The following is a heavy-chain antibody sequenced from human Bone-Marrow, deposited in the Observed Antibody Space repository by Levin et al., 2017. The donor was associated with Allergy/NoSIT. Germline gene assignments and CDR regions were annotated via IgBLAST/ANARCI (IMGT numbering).Heavy chain of an antibody. CDR3: AREGITGSWTGDDY. CDR2: ISYDGSNK. V-gene: IGHV3-30*04. D-gene: IGHD6-13*01. CDR1: GFTFSSYA. J-gene: IGHJ4*02. Sequence: LSLTCAASGFTFSSYAMHWVRQAPGKGLEWVAVISYDGSNKYYADSVKGRFTISRDNSKNTLYLQMNSLRAEDTAVYYCAREGITGSWTGDDYWGQGTLVTVSS.